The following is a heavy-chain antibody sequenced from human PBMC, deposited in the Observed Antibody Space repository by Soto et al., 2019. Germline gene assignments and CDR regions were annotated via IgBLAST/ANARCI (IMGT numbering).Heavy chain of an antibody. CDR2: ISYDGSNK. D-gene: IGHD3-22*01. CDR3: AKDRQYYYDSSGYWIHGMDV. CDR1: GFTFNRAW. J-gene: IGHJ6*02. Sequence: GGSLRLSCAASGFTFNRAWMNWVRQTPGKGLEWVAVISYDGSNKYYADSVKGRFTISRDNSKNTLYLQMNSLRAEDTVVYYCAKDRQYYYDSSGYWIHGMDVWGQGTTVTVSS. V-gene: IGHV3-30*18.